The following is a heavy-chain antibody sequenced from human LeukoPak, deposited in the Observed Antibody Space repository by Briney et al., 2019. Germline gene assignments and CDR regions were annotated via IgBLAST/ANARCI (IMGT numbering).Heavy chain of an antibody. CDR2: INHSGST. V-gene: IGHV4-34*01. J-gene: IGHJ4*02. D-gene: IGHD5-24*01. CDR3: AGGMATISDYFDY. CDR1: GGSFSGYY. Sequence: PSETLSLTCAVYGGSFSGYYWSWIRQPPGKGLEWIGEINHSGSTNYNPSLKSRVTISVDTSKNQFSLKLSSVTAADTAVYYCAGGMATISDYFDYWGQGTLVTVSS.